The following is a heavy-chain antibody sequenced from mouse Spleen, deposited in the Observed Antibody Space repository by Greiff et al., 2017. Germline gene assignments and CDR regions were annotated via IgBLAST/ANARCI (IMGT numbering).Heavy chain of an antibody. CDR2: INPGSGGT. D-gene: IGHD3-2*01. Sequence: QVQLQQSGAELVRPGTSVKVSCKASGYAFTNYLIEWVKQRPGQGLEWIGVINPGSGGTNYNEKFKGKATLTADKSSSTAYMQLSSLTSEDSAVYFCARPRQLGLREFAYWGQGTLVTVSA. CDR1: GYAFTNYL. CDR3: ARPRQLGLREFAY. J-gene: IGHJ3*01. V-gene: IGHV1-54*01.